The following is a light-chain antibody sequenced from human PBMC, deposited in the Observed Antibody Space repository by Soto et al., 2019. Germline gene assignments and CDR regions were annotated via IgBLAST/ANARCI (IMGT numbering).Light chain of an antibody. V-gene: IGKV3-15*01. CDR1: QAINNN. CDR2: GAS. CDR3: QQYNNWPQT. Sequence: VLTQAPDTLSVSPGEIATLSFRASQAINNNVAWYQLKDGQVPRLLIYGASTRAADVPARFSGGGSGTEFTLTISSLQSEDFAEYHCQQYNNWPQTFGQGTKVDIK. J-gene: IGKJ1*01.